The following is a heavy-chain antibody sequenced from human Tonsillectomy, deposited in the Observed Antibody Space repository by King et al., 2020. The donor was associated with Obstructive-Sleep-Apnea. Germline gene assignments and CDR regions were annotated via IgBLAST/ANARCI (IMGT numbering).Heavy chain of an antibody. CDR1: GFTFSDYY. Sequence: HVQLVESGGGLVKPGGSLRLSCAASGFTFSDYYMSWILQAPGKGLEWVSYISSSGSTIYSADAVKGRFTISWDNAKNSRYLQLNSLRADDTAVYYCGGGNTYDSSGYPYYFDYWGQGTLVTVSS. CDR3: GGGNTYDSSGYPYYFDY. D-gene: IGHD3-22*01. CDR2: ISSSGSTI. V-gene: IGHV3-11*01. J-gene: IGHJ4*02.